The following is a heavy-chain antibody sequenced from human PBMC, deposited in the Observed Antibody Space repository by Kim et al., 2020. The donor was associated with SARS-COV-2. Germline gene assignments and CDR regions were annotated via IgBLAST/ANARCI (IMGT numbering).Heavy chain of an antibody. CDR3: AGSRGYSSSWYDRRRWFDP. CDR1: GGSFSGYY. CDR2: INHSGST. D-gene: IGHD6-13*01. J-gene: IGHJ5*02. Sequence: SETLSLTCAVYGGSFSGYYWSWIRQPPGKGLEWIGEINHSGSTNYNPSLKSRVTISVDTSKNQFSLKLSSVTAADTAVYYCAGSRGYSSSWYDRRRWFDPWGQGTLVTVSS. V-gene: IGHV4-34*01.